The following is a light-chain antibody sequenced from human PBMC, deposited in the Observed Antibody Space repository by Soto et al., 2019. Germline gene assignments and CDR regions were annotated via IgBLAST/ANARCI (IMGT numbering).Light chain of an antibody. CDR3: KSYTSSTSFV. V-gene: IGLV2-14*01. CDR2: DVS. J-gene: IGLJ7*01. Sequence: QSALTQPASVSGSPGQSITISCTGTRSDIGTYNYVSWYQQHPGKAPRLVIYDVSNRPSGVSNRFSGSKSGNTASLTIAGLQSEDEADYYCKSYTSSTSFVFGTGTQLTVL. CDR1: RSDIGTYNY.